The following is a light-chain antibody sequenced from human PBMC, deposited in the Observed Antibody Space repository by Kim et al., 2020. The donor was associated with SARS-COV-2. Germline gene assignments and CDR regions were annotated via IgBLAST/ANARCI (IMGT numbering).Light chain of an antibody. V-gene: IGKV3-11*01. CDR2: DTS. CDR3: QQRRSWPLT. Sequence: LSPGERPTLPCRASQGVTGRVSWYQQRPGQAPRLLIYDTSNRATGIPARFSGSGSGTDFTLTISSLEPEDFAVYYCQQRRSWPLTFGGGTKVDIK. J-gene: IGKJ4*01. CDR1: QGVTGR.